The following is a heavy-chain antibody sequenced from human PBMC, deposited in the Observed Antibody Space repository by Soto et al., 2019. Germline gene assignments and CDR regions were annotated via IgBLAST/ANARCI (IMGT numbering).Heavy chain of an antibody. D-gene: IGHD6-13*01. J-gene: IGHJ5*02. Sequence: ASVKVSCKXSGYTFTSYGIHWVRQAPGQRLEWMGWINAANGDTKYSPKFQGRVTITRDTSASTAYMELGSLRSEDTAVYYCVRRHVSATGIDWFDPWGQGTLVTVSS. CDR1: GYTFTSYG. CDR3: VRRHVSATGIDWFDP. CDR2: INAANGDT. V-gene: IGHV1-3*01.